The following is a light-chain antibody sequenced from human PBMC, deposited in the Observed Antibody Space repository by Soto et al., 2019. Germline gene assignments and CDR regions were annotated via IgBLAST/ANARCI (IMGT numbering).Light chain of an antibody. Sequence: DIPMTQSPSTLSASVGDRVTITCRASQSIGRWLAWYQQKPGTAPKLLIYDASTLKSGVPSRFSGSGSGTEFTLTISSLQPDDFATYYCQQYNSYSGTFGQGTKVEIK. V-gene: IGKV1-5*01. CDR1: QSIGRW. CDR3: QQYNSYSGT. J-gene: IGKJ1*01. CDR2: DAS.